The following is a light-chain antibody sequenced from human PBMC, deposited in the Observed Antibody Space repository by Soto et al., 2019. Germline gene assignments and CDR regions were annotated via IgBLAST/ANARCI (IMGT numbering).Light chain of an antibody. J-gene: IGKJ2*01. Sequence: DFVMTQSPDSLAVSLGERATINCKSSQSLLHTSNNKNYLAWYQQKAGQPPKVLVFWASTRASGVPDRFSGSGSGTDFTLTISSLQAEDVAVYYCQQYYTSPYNFGQGTKLEIK. CDR2: WAS. CDR1: QSLLHTSNNKNY. CDR3: QQYYTSPYN. V-gene: IGKV4-1*01.